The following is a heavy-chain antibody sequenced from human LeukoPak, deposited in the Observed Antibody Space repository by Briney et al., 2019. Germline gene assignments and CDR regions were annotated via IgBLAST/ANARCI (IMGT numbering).Heavy chain of an antibody. Sequence: SETLSLTCTVSGRSISSSTYHWAWIRQPPGKGLEWMGSIYYTGTTYYNPSLKSRVTLSVDTSKNQFSLKVNSVTAADMAVYYCASDLKWGQGTLVIVSS. J-gene: IGHJ4*02. CDR1: GRSISSSTYH. CDR3: ASDLK. V-gene: IGHV4-39*01. CDR2: IYYTGTT.